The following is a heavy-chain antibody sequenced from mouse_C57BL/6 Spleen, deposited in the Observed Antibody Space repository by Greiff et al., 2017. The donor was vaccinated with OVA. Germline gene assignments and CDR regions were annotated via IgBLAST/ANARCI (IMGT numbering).Heavy chain of an antibody. V-gene: IGHV8-12*01. CDR3: ALYWDVRNAMDY. Sequence: QVTLKVSGPGILQPSQTLSLTCSFSGFSLSTSGMGVGWHRQPSGMGLVWLAHPYWDDDKRYNPFLKSRLTISKDTSRNQVFLKITSVDTADTATYYCALYWDVRNAMDYWGQGTSVTVSS. D-gene: IGHD4-1*01. J-gene: IGHJ4*01. CDR2: PYWDDDK. CDR1: GFSLSTSGMG.